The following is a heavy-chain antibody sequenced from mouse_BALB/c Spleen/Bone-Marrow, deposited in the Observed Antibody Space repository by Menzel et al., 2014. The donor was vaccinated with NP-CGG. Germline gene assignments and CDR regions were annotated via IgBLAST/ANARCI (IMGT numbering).Heavy chain of an antibody. CDR3: AICYGYDEFAY. V-gene: IGHV1S56*01. CDR2: IYPGDGST. CDR1: GYTFTSYY. J-gene: IGHJ3*01. Sequence: QVQLQQSGPELVKPGASVKMSCKASGYTFTSYYIHWVKQRPGQGLEWIGWIYPGDGSTKYNEKFKGKITLTADKSSSTAYMLLSSLTSEDSAIYFCAICYGYDEFAYWGQGTLVTVSA. D-gene: IGHD2-2*01.